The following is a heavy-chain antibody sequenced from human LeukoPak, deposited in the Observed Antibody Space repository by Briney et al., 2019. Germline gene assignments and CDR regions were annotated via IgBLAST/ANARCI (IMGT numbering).Heavy chain of an antibody. D-gene: IGHD3-22*01. CDR3: ARDSSVYYFDY. V-gene: IGHV4-59*01. CDR1: GGSISSYY. J-gene: IGHJ4*02. CDR2: IYYSGST. Sequence: SETLSLTCTVSGGSISSYYWSWIRQPPGRGLEWIAYIYYSGSTNYNPSLKSRVTISVDTSKNQFSLKLSSVTAADTAVYYCARDSSVYYFDYWGQGTLVTVSS.